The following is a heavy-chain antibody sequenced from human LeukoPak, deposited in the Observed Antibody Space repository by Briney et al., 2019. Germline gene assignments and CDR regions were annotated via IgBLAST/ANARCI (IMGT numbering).Heavy chain of an antibody. D-gene: IGHD3-22*01. V-gene: IGHV3-23*01. CDR1: GFTFSIYA. CDR3: ARDRPNYYGSDGHYYRRDGDY. CDR2: ITSRGEST. Sequence: PGGPLRLSCAASGFTFSIYAMSWVRQAPGKGLQWVSSITSRGESTWYVDPVKGRFTITRDNSENTLYLQMRSLRAEATAVYYCARDRPNYYGSDGHYYRRDGDYWGRGTLVSVSS. J-gene: IGHJ4*02.